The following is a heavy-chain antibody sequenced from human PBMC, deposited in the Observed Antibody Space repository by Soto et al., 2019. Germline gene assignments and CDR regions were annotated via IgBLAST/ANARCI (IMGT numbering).Heavy chain of an antibody. V-gene: IGHV1-18*01. CDR2: ISAYNGNT. CDR1: GYSFTTYG. J-gene: IGHJ6*02. CDR3: AREGPAPYYYYGTDV. Sequence: QVQLVQSGGEVKKPGASVKVSCKTSGYSFTTYGISWVRQAPGQGLEWMGWISAYNGNTNYAQKLQDRVTMTIDTSTSTAYMELRSLRSDDTAVYYCAREGPAPYYYYGTDVWGQGSTVTVSS.